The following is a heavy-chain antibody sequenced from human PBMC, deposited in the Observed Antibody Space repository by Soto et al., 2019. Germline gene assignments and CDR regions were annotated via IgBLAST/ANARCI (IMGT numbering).Heavy chain of an antibody. D-gene: IGHD6-19*01. J-gene: IGHJ6*02. Sequence: EVQLLESGGGLVQPGGSLRLSCAASGFTFSSYAMSWVRQAPGTGLEWVSAISGSGGSTYYADSVKGRFTISRDNSKNTLYLQRNSLRAEDTSVYYCAKGGIAVANYYYYGMDVWGQGTTVTVSS. CDR3: AKGGIAVANYYYYGMDV. CDR1: GFTFSSYA. CDR2: ISGSGGST. V-gene: IGHV3-23*01.